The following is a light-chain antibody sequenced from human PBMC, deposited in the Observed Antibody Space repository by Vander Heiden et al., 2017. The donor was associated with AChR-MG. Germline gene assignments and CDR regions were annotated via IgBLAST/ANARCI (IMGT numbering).Light chain of an antibody. V-gene: IGKV3-20*01. CDR1: QSVGSSN. Sequence: EIVLTQSPGTLSLSPGERATLPCRASQSVGSSNLAWYQQKPGQAPRLLIYGASSRATGIPDRFSGSGSGTDFTLTISRLEPEDFAVYYCQQYGSSPPITFGQGTRLEIK. J-gene: IGKJ5*01. CDR3: QQYGSSPPIT. CDR2: GAS.